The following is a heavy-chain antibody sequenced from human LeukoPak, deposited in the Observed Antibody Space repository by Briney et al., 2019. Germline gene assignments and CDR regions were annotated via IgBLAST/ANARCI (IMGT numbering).Heavy chain of an antibody. CDR2: ISSSSSYI. Sequence: KPGGSLRLSCAASGFTFSSYSMNWVRQAPGKGLEWVSSISSSSSYIYYADSVKGRFTISRDNAKNSLYLQMNSLRAEDTAVYYCARELWFGELSSGYYYMDVWGKGTTVTVSS. V-gene: IGHV3-21*01. J-gene: IGHJ6*03. D-gene: IGHD3-10*01. CDR1: GFTFSSYS. CDR3: ARELWFGELSSGYYYMDV.